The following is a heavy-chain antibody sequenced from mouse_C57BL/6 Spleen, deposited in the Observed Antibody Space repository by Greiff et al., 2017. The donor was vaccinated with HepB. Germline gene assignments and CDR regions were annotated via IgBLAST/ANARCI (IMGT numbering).Heavy chain of an antibody. J-gene: IGHJ1*03. Sequence: VMLVESGAELARPGASVKLSCKASGYTFTSYGISWVKQRTGQGLEWIGEIYPRSGNTYYNEKFKGKATLTADKSSSTAYMELRSLTSEDSAVYFCARPTLGYDPYWYFDVWGTGTTVTVSS. CDR1: GYTFTSYG. V-gene: IGHV1-81*01. CDR2: IYPRSGNT. CDR3: ARPTLGYDPYWYFDV. D-gene: IGHD2-2*01.